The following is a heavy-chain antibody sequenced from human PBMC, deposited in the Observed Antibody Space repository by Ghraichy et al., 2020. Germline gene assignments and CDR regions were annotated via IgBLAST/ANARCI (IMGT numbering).Heavy chain of an antibody. CDR3: ARVQVKWLVASCFDY. CDR1: GFTFSSYA. Sequence: GGSLRLSCAASGFTFSSYAMHWVRQAPGKGLEWVAVISYDGSNKYYADSVKGRFTISRDNSKNTLYLQMNSLRAEDTAVYYCARVQVKWLVASCFDYWGQGTLVTVSS. V-gene: IGHV3-30*04. D-gene: IGHD6-19*01. J-gene: IGHJ4*02. CDR2: ISYDGSNK.